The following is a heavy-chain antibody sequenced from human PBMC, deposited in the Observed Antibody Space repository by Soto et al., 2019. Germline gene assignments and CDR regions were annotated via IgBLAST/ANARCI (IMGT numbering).Heavy chain of an antibody. J-gene: IGHJ6*02. CDR1: GGSFSGYY. V-gene: IGHV4-34*01. Sequence: SETLSLTCAVYGGSFSGYYWSWIRQPPGKGLEWIGEINHSGSTNYNPSLKSRVTISVDTSKNQFSLKLSSVTAADTAVYYCARGGMYYDFWSGYPDYYGMDVWGQGTTVTVS. D-gene: IGHD3-3*01. CDR3: ARGGMYYDFWSGYPDYYGMDV. CDR2: INHSGST.